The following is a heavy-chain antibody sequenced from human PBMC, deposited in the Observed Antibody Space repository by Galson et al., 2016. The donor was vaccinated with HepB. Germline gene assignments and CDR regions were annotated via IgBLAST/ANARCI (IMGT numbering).Heavy chain of an antibody. CDR2: ISSSGSTI. CDR3: AKEKHVRVAHELDY. CDR1: GFTFSSYE. J-gene: IGHJ4*02. Sequence: SLRLSCAASGFTFSSYEMNWVRQAPGKGLEWVSYISSSGSTIYYADSVKGRFTIFRDQSKNTVYLQMNSLRVEDTAVYYCAKEKHVRVAHELDYWGQGTLVTVSS. D-gene: IGHD3-10*02. V-gene: IGHV3-48*03.